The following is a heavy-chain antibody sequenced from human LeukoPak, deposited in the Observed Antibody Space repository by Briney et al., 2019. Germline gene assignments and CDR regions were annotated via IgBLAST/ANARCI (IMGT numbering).Heavy chain of an antibody. J-gene: IGHJ3*02. V-gene: IGHV3-7*05. Sequence: GGSLRLSCAASGFTFSSYSMNWVRQAPGKGLEWVANINDDGSEKYYVDSVKGRFTISRDNAKNSLYLQMNSLRVEDAAVYFCARDPSGNDPFDIWGQGTMVIVSS. CDR3: ARDPSGNDPFDI. CDR1: GFTFSSYS. D-gene: IGHD1-26*01. CDR2: INDDGSEK.